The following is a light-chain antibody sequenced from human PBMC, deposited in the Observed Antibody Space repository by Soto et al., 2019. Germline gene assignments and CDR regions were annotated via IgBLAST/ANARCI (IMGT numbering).Light chain of an antibody. V-gene: IGLV2-14*01. CDR1: SSDVGGYNY. J-gene: IGLJ1*01. Sequence: QSALTQPASVSGSPGQSITISCTGPSSDVGGYNYVSWYQQHPGKAPKLMIYEVNNRPSGVSNRFSGSKSGSTASLTISGLQAEDEADYYCSSYTSSSTLGVFGTGTKLTVL. CDR2: EVN. CDR3: SSYTSSSTLGV.